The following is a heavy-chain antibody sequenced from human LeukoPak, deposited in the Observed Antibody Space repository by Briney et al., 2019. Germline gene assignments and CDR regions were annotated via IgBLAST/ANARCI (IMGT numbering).Heavy chain of an antibody. CDR1: GDSVTSHG. J-gene: IGHJ4*02. V-gene: IGHV4-59*02. D-gene: IGHD3-10*01. CDR2: AYASGVN. CDR3: ARDNRGSLDF. Sequence: SETLSLSCSVSGDSVTSHGGSWVRQPPGKGLEWIGYAYASGVNSDNCNPSLKSRVTISIDTSRNQFSLRLNSVTAADTAFYYCARDNRGSLDFWGQGTLVTVSS.